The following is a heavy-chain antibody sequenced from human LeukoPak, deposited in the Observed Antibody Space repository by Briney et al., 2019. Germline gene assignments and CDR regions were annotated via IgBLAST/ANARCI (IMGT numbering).Heavy chain of an antibody. CDR2: IYYSGST. Sequence: SETLSLTCTVSGGSISSSSYYWGWIRQPPGKGLEWIGSIYYSGSTYYNPSLKSRVTISVDTSKNQFSLKLSSVTAADTAVYLCAREVYDSSGHRYFQHWGPGTLVTVSS. D-gene: IGHD3-22*01. CDR1: GGSISSSSYY. J-gene: IGHJ1*01. CDR3: AREVYDSSGHRYFQH. V-gene: IGHV4-39*07.